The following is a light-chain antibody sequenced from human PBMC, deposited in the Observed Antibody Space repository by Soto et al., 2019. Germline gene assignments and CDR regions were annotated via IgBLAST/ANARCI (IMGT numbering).Light chain of an antibody. V-gene: IGKV3-20*01. Sequence: EIVLTQSPGTLSLSPGERATLSCRASQTVSSSYLAWYKQKPGQAPRLLSYGASSRATGIPDRFSGSGSGTDFTLTISSLKSEDFEVYYCQQYNNWPWTFGQGTKVDIK. CDR3: QQYNNWPWT. CDR1: QTVSSSY. J-gene: IGKJ1*01. CDR2: GAS.